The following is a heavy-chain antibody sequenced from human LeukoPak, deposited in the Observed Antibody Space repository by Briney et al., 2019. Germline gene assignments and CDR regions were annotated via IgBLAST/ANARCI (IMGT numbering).Heavy chain of an antibody. D-gene: IGHD3-16*01. Sequence: SGGSLRLSCAASGFTFSSYAMSWVRQAPGKGLEWVSGISGSGGNTYYADSVKGRFTISRDNSKNTLYLQMNSLRAEDTAVYYCAKDDNYIRFLSWGQGTLVTVSS. CDR1: GFTFSSYA. CDR2: ISGSGGNT. J-gene: IGHJ5*02. V-gene: IGHV3-23*01. CDR3: AKDDNYIRFLS.